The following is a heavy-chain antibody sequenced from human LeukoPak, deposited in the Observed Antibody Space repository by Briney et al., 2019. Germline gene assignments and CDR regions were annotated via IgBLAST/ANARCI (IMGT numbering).Heavy chain of an antibody. D-gene: IGHD2-2*02. Sequence: ASVKVSCRASGYPFDNFGLTWVRQAPGQGLEWMGWISVYNGNTKYGQNLQGRVTMTRDTSTNTAYMELRSLRSDDTAVYYCVRDIYPQYYFDYWGQGTLVTVSS. J-gene: IGHJ4*02. V-gene: IGHV1-18*01. CDR3: VRDIYPQYYFDY. CDR1: GYPFDNFG. CDR2: ISVYNGNT.